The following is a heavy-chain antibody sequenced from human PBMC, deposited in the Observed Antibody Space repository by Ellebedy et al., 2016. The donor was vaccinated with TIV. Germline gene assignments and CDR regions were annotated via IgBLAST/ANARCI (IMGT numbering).Heavy chain of an antibody. J-gene: IGHJ4*02. CDR2: IKKDESEK. Sequence: GESLKISCVASGFTSSNYWMSWVRQAPGKGLEWVAHIKKDESEKYYVDSVKGRFTISRDNSKNTLYLQMNSLRAEDTAVYYCARDQVTQYFDYWGQGTLVTVSS. V-gene: IGHV3-7*01. D-gene: IGHD2-21*02. CDR3: ARDQVTQYFDY. CDR1: GFTSSNYW.